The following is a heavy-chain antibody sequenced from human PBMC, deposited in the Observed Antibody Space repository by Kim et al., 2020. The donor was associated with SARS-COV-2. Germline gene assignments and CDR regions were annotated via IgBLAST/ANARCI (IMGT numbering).Heavy chain of an antibody. Sequence: GGSLRLSCAASGFTFSTSNMNWVRQAPGKGLEWVSYITYSGGAIYYGDSVKGRFTISRDNAKNSLYLQMNSLRDEDTAVYYCARAPHAIDLWGRGTLVTVSS. CDR1: GFTFSTSN. J-gene: IGHJ2*01. CDR2: ITYSGGAI. CDR3: ARAPHAIDL. V-gene: IGHV3-48*02.